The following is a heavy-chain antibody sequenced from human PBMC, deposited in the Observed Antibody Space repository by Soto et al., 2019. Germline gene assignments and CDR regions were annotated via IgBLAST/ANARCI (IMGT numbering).Heavy chain of an antibody. CDR2: VYYSGTT. CDR3: ARTTAVPNTLRSRYFFGY. D-gene: IGHD4-17*01. J-gene: IGHJ4*02. Sequence: LSHTCSVSGGSVSNKTYYWSWIRQPPGKRLEWIGYVYYSGTTNYNPSLKSRVTISVDLSKNQFSLRLSSVTTADTALYYCARTTAVPNTLRSRYFFGYWGQGTLVTVSS. V-gene: IGHV4-61*01. CDR1: GGSVSNKTYY.